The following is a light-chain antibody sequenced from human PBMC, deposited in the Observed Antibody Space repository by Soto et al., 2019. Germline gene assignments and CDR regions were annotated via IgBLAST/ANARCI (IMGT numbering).Light chain of an antibody. CDR2: AAS. Sequence: DIQMTQSPSSLSASVGDRVTITCRASQTISIHLNWYQQNPGKAPHLLIYAASTLQGGVPSRFTGSGSGTDFTLTISSLQPEDFATYFCQQTYSAPYTFGQGTKLAIE. V-gene: IGKV1-39*01. J-gene: IGKJ2*01. CDR3: QQTYSAPYT. CDR1: QTISIH.